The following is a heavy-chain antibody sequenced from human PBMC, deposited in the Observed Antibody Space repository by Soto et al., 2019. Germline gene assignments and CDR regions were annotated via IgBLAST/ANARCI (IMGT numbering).Heavy chain of an antibody. CDR1: GFSLSTSGEA. V-gene: IGHV2-5*02. Sequence: QITLKESGPALVKPTQTLTLTCTFSGFSLSTSGEAVGWIRQPPGEALEWRALIYWDDDNRYNPTLKTRLTITKDTSKNQVVLTLTNIDPVDTATYYCAHYVSASPAGWFDPWGQGILVTVSS. CDR2: IYWDDDN. CDR3: AHYVSASPAGWFDP. D-gene: IGHD3-10*01. J-gene: IGHJ5*02.